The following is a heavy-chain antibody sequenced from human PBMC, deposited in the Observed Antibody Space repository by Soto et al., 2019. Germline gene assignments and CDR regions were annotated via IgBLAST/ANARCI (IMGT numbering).Heavy chain of an antibody. V-gene: IGHV1-69*13. CDR1: AGVFSSYA. CDR3: ARPDEGSYHSNHHYYSALDV. Sequence: SLKVSCKVSAGVFSSYAISGVRHAPGQMLTWLRGNVPNFGTTDYAQKFQGRVTIVADESTSTAYMDLSSLRSDDTAVYYCARPDEGSYHSNHHYYSALDVWGQGTTVTVSS. CDR2: NVPNFGTT. J-gene: IGHJ6*02. D-gene: IGHD3-16*02.